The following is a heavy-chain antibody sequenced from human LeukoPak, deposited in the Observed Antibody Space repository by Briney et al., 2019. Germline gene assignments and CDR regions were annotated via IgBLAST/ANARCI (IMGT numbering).Heavy chain of an antibody. V-gene: IGHV4-39*01. Sequence: SETLSLTCTVSGDSLCRSNYQCGWIRQPPGKGLEWIGSVYSGGYTYYNPSLKSRVTISVDSSKNQFYLKLSSVTAPDTALYYCAKASSPYESGGYYRYWGQGTLVTVSS. CDR1: GDSLCRSNYQ. CDR3: AKASSPYESGGYYRY. J-gene: IGHJ4*02. CDR2: VYSGGYT. D-gene: IGHD3-22*01.